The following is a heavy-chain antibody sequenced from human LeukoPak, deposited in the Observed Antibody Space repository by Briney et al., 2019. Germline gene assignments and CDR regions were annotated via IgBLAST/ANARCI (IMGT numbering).Heavy chain of an antibody. CDR1: GYSISSGYY. Sequence: SETLSLTCTVSGYSISSGYYWGWIRQPPGKGLEWIGSIYHSGSTYYNPSLKSRVTISVDTSKNQFSLKLSSETAADTAVYYCARDRGMVDLNWFDPWGQGTLVTVSS. CDR2: IYHSGST. CDR3: ARDRGMVDLNWFDP. J-gene: IGHJ5*02. D-gene: IGHD1-26*01. V-gene: IGHV4-38-2*02.